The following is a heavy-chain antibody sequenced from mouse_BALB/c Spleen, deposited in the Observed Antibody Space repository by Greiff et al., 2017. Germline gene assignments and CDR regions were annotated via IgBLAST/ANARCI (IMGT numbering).Heavy chain of an antibody. J-gene: IGHJ4*01. D-gene: IGHD2-1*01. CDR1: GYSITSDYA. CDR2: INYSGST. Sequence: EVKLQESGPGLVKPSQSLSLTCTVTGYSITSDYAWNWIRQFPGNKLEWMGYINYSGSTSYNPSLKSRISITRDTSKNQFFLQLNSVTTEDTATYYCTRKKNYNYAMDYWGQGTSVTVSS. CDR3: TRKKNYNYAMDY. V-gene: IGHV3-2*02.